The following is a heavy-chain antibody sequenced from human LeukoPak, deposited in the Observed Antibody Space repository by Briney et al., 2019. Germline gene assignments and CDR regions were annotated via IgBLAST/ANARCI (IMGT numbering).Heavy chain of an antibody. D-gene: IGHD1-26*01. CDR1: GYTFTTFR. V-gene: IGHV1-18*01. CDR2: ISAYNGDT. CDR3: ARAASGSYFFDY. J-gene: IGHJ4*02. Sequence: ASVKVSCKAPGYTFTTFRIMWVRQAPGQGLEWMGWISAYNGDTNYAQKLQGRVTMTTDTSTSTAYMELRSLRSDDTAVYYCARAASGSYFFDYWGQGTLVTVSS.